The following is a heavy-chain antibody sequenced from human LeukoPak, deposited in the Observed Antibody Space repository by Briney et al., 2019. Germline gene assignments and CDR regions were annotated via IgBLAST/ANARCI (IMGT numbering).Heavy chain of an antibody. CDR3: ARPAGYSHGTDAFDI. J-gene: IGHJ3*02. CDR1: GFTFSDYY. D-gene: IGHD5-12*01. V-gene: IGHV3-11*01. Sequence: PGGSLRLSCAASGFTFSDYYMSWIRQAPGKGLEWVSYISSSGSTIYYADSVKGRFTISRDNAKNSLYLQMNGLRAEDTAVYYCARPAGYSHGTDAFDIWGQGTMVTVSS. CDR2: ISSSGSTI.